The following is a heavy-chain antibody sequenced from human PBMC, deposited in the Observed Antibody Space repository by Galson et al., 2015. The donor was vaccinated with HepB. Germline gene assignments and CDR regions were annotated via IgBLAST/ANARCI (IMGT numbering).Heavy chain of an antibody. CDR2: ISYDGSNK. Sequence: SLRLSCAASGFTFSSYGMHWVRQAPGKGLEWVAVISYDGSNKYYADSVKGRFTISRDNSKNTLYLQMNSLRAEDTAVYYCAKAEGGKSFDYWGQGTLVTVSS. J-gene: IGHJ4*02. V-gene: IGHV3-30*18. CDR1: GFTFSSYG. D-gene: IGHD4-23*01. CDR3: AKAEGGKSFDY.